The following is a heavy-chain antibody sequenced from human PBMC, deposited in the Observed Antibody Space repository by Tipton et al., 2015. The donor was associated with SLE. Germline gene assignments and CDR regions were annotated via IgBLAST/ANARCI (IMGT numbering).Heavy chain of an antibody. Sequence: TLSLTCTVSGDSISNYYWSWIRQPPGKGLEWIGNIYYSGSTKYNPSLKSRVIISVDTSKNQFSLKLTSVTAADTAVYYCARGMLTWRGAIIGVDVWGQGTLVTVSS. CDR1: GDSISNYY. J-gene: IGHJ5*02. CDR3: ARGMLTWRGAIIGVDV. D-gene: IGHD2-8*01. CDR2: IYYSGST. V-gene: IGHV4-59*08.